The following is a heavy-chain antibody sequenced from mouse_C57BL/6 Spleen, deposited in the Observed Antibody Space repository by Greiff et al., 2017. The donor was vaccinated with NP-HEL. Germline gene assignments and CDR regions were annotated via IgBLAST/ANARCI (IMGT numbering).Heavy chain of an antibody. Sequence: VQLQQSGPGLVQPSQSLSITCTASGFSLTSYGVHWVRQSPGKGLEWLGVIWRGGSTDYNAAFMSRLSITKDNSKSQVFFKMISLQADDTAIYYCAMYGNYGYFDVWGTGTTVTVSS. D-gene: IGHD2-10*02. J-gene: IGHJ1*03. CDR2: IWRGGST. V-gene: IGHV2-5*01. CDR1: GFSLTSYG. CDR3: AMYGNYGYFDV.